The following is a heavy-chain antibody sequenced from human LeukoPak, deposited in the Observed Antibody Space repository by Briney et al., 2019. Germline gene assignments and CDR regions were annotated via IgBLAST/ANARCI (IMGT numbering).Heavy chain of an antibody. V-gene: IGHV3-21*01. CDR1: GFTFSSYS. J-gene: IGHJ4*02. CDR2: ISSSSSYI. CDR3: ARVRYCSGGSCYSPFDY. Sequence: PGGSLRLSCAASGFTFSSYSMNGVRQAPGKGLEWVSSISSSSSYIYYADSVKGRFTISRDNAKDSLYLQMNSLRAEDTAVYYCARVRYCSGGSCYSPFDYWGQGTLVAVSS. D-gene: IGHD2-15*01.